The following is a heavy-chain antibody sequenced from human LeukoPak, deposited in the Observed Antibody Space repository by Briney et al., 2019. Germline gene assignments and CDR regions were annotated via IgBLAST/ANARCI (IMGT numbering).Heavy chain of an antibody. J-gene: IGHJ3*02. CDR2: IKPDGSEK. D-gene: IGHD1-20*01. CDR1: GFTFTSCW. V-gene: IGHV3-7*01. CDR3: ASGNWNDRAFDI. Sequence: GGSLRLSCAASGFTFTSCWMNWVRQAPGKGLEWVANIKPDGSEKYYVDPVKGRFTISRDNAKNSLFLQMNSLRAEDTAVYYCASGNWNDRAFDIWGQGTMVAVSS.